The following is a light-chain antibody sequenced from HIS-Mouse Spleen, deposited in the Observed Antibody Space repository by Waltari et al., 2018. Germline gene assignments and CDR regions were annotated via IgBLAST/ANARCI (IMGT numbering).Light chain of an antibody. V-gene: IGLV1-47*01. CDR3: AAWDDSLSGYV. CDR1: SSNIGSNY. CDR2: RNN. Sequence: QSVLTQPPSASGTPGQRVTISCSGSSSNIGSNYVYWYQQLPGTAPKLLIYRNNPRPSGVPARFSGSKSGTSASLAISGLRSEDEADYYCAAWDDSLSGYVFGTGTKVTVL. J-gene: IGLJ1*01.